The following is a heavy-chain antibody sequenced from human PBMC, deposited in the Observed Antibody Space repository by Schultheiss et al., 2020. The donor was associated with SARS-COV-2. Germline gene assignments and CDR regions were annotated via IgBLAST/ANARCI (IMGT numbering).Heavy chain of an antibody. CDR2: ISYDGSNK. CDR3: AKDSWGDTILTGYYEFDY. Sequence: GGSLRLSCAASGFTFSSYGMHWVRQAPGKGLEWVAVISYDGSNKYYADSVKGRFTISRDNSKNTLYLQMNSLRAEDTAVYYCAKDSWGDTILTGYYEFDYWGQGTLVTVSS. CDR1: GFTFSSYG. J-gene: IGHJ4*02. V-gene: IGHV3-30*18. D-gene: IGHD3-9*01.